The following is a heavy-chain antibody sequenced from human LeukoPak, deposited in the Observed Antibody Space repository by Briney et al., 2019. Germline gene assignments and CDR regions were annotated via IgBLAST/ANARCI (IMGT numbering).Heavy chain of an antibody. V-gene: IGHV3-30*18. CDR2: ISYDGSNK. D-gene: IGHD6-19*01. J-gene: IGHJ5*02. CDR3: AKVSSSSSGHFNWFDP. CDR1: GFTFSSYG. Sequence: GGSLRLSCAASGFTFSSYGMHWVRQAPGKGLEWVAVISYDGSNKYYADSVKGRFTISRDNSKNTLYLQMNSLRAEDTAVYYCAKVSSSSSGHFNWFDPWGQGTLVTVSS.